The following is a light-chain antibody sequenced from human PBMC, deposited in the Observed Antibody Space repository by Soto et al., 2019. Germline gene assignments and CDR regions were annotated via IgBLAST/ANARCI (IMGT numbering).Light chain of an antibody. CDR3: SAYVANSSRV. J-gene: IGLJ1*01. Sequence: QSALTQPASVSGSPGQSITISCTGTSSDIGAYDYVSWYQQHPGKVPKVIIYEVFNRPSGVSNRFSGSKSGTTASLTISGLQAEDEADYYCSAYVANSSRVFGTGTQLTVL. V-gene: IGLV2-14*03. CDR2: EVF. CDR1: SSDIGAYDY.